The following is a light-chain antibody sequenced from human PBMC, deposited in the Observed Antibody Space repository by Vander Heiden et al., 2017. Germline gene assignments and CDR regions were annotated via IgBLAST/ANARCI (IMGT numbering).Light chain of an antibody. Sequence: EIVLPQSPGTLSLSPGERATLSCRASQSVTSSSLAWFQQKPGQAPRLLIYGASTRATGTPDKCSGSGSGTDYTLKISGLESEDFAVYYCQQYGSSPITFGQGTRLEIK. CDR1: QSVTSSS. V-gene: IGKV3-20*01. CDR2: GAS. CDR3: QQYGSSPIT. J-gene: IGKJ5*01.